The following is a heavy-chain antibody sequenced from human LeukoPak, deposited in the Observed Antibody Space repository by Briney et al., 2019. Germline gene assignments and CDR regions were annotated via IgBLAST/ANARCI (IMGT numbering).Heavy chain of an antibody. Sequence: ASVKVSCKTSGYTLTTYGISWVRQAPGQGVEWMGWISIYNGNTSYAQKLQGRVTMTTDTSTTTAYMELRSLRSDDTAVYYCATCSGGSCYPNWFDPWGQGTLVTVSS. D-gene: IGHD2-15*01. CDR1: GYTLTTYG. CDR2: ISIYNGNT. V-gene: IGHV1-18*01. CDR3: ATCSGGSCYPNWFDP. J-gene: IGHJ5*02.